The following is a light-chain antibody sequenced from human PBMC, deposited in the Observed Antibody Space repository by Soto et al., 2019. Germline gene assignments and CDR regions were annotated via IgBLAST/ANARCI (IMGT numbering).Light chain of an antibody. CDR2: AAS. Sequence: DIQMTQSPSSLSASVGDRVTISCRASQSISSYLNWYQQIPVQAALVLVYAASSSESGVASRCSVSGSATDSTLTISSLQPEEFATDYGIHSYSAPRAFGGGSKV. CDR3: IHSYSAPRA. CDR1: QSISSY. V-gene: IGKV1-39*01. J-gene: IGKJ4*02.